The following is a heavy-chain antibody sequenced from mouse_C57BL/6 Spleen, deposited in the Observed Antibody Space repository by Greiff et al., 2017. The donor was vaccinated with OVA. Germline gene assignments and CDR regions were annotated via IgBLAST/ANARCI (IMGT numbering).Heavy chain of an antibody. Sequence: VQLQQSGAELVMPGASVKLSCKASGYTFTSYWMHWVKQRPGQGLEWIEEIDPSDSYNNYNQKFKGKSTLTVDKSSSTAYMQLSRLTSEDAAVYYCARPGYYGSSSWFAYWGQGTLVTVSA. V-gene: IGHV1-69*01. CDR2: IDPSDSYN. CDR1: GYTFTSYW. J-gene: IGHJ3*01. D-gene: IGHD1-1*01. CDR3: ARPGYYGSSSWFAY.